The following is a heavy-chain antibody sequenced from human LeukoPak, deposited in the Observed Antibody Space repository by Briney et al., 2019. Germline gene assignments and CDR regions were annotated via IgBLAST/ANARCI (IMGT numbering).Heavy chain of an antibody. D-gene: IGHD3-16*02. Sequence: SGTLSLTCAVSGGSISSSNWWSWVRQPPGKGLEWIGEIYHSGSTNYNPSLKSRVTISVDKSKNQFSLKLSSVTAADTAVYYCARLTVGDYVWGSYRYTVDYFDYWGQGTLVTVSS. CDR2: IYHSGST. CDR3: ARLTVGDYVWGSYRYTVDYFDY. J-gene: IGHJ4*02. V-gene: IGHV4-4*02. CDR1: GGSISSSNW.